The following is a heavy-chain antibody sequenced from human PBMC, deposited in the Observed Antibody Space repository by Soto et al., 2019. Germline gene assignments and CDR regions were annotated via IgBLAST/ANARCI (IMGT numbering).Heavy chain of an antibody. CDR1: GGSISSYY. J-gene: IGHJ4*02. CDR3: ARRWGDYFDY. Sequence: SETLSLSCTVSGGSISSYYWSWIRQPPGKELEWIGYIYYSGSTNYNPSLKSRVTISVDTSKNQFSLKLSSVTAADTAVYYCARRWGDYFDYWGQGTLVTV. D-gene: IGHD3-16*01. CDR2: IYYSGST. V-gene: IGHV4-59*08.